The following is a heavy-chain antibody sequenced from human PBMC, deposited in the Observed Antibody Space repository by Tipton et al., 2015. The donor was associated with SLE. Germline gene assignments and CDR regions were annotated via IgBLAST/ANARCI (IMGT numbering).Heavy chain of an antibody. CDR1: GGSFSGYY. V-gene: IGHV4-34*01. CDR2: INYRGST. CDR3: VRQWELHYFDY. D-gene: IGHD1-26*01. J-gene: IGHJ4*02. Sequence: TLSLTCAIYGGSFSGYYWSWIRQSPGKGLEWIGEINYRGSTSYHPSLKSRVTISVDTSKNQFSLTLNAVTAADTAVYYCVRQWELHYFDYWGQGTLVTVSS.